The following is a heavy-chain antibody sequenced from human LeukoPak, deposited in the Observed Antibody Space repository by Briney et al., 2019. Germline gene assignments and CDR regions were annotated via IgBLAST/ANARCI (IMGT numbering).Heavy chain of an antibody. J-gene: IGHJ4*02. CDR2: INGRGGST. V-gene: IGHV3-23*01. CDR3: AKDALDFIAAAGRYYFDY. CDR1: GFTFSNYA. D-gene: IGHD6-13*01. Sequence: GGSLRLSCAASGFTFSNYAMSWVRQAPGKGLEWVSSINGRGGSTYYADSVKGRFTISRDNSKNTLYLQMNSLRAEDTAVYYCAKDALDFIAAAGRYYFDYWGQGTLVTVSS.